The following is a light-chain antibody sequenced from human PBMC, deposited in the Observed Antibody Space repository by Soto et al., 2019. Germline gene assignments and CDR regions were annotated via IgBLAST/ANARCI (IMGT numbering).Light chain of an antibody. V-gene: IGKV3-20*01. Sequence: EIVLTQSPGTLSLSPGERATLSCRASQSISSSYLAWYQQKPGQAPRLLIYGASSRATGIPDRFSGSGSGTYFTRTISRLEPEDFAVYYCQQYDISPITCGQGTRLEIK. CDR3: QQYDISPIT. J-gene: IGKJ5*01. CDR1: QSISSSY. CDR2: GAS.